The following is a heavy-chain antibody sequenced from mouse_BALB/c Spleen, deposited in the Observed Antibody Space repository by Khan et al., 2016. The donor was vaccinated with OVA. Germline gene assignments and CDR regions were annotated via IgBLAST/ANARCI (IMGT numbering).Heavy chain of an antibody. CDR1: GFTFSDYG. J-gene: IGHJ3*01. V-gene: IGHV5-15*02. Sequence: EVHLVESGGGLVQPGGSRKLSCAASGFTFSDYGMAWVRQAPGKGPEWVAFISDLAYTLYYADTVTGRFTISRENAKNTLYLEMSSLRSEDTAIYYCARGGGKEALDYWGLGTLVTVSA. CDR3: ARGGGKEALDY. CDR2: ISDLAYTL.